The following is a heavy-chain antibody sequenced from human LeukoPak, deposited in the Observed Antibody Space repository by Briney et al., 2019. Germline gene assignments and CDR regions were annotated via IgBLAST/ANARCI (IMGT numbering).Heavy chain of an antibody. CDR2: IIPIFGTA. J-gene: IGHJ6*03. CDR1: GGTFSSYA. D-gene: IGHD2-15*01. Sequence: ASVKVSCKASGGTFSSYAISWVRQAPGQGLEWMGGIIPIFGTANYAQKFQGRVTITTDESTSTAYMELGSLRSEDTAVYYCARSDCSGGSCYTYYYYYMDVWGKGTTVTVSS. CDR3: ARSDCSGGSCYTYYYYYMDV. V-gene: IGHV1-69*05.